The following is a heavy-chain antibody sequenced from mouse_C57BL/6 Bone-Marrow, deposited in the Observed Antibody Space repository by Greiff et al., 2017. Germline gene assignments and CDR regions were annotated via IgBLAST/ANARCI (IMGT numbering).Heavy chain of an antibody. CDR2: ISSGGSYT. V-gene: IGHV5-6*01. CDR1: GYTLSSYG. J-gene: IGHJ1*03. CDR3: ARVGSAVGLDV. Sequence: EVHLVESGGDLVKPGGSLTLSCAASGYTLSSYGLSWVRQTPDRKLVWVATISSGGSYTYYPDSVKGRFSISRDNAKNTLYLKIGSRKDEDTAMYYCARVGSAVGLDVWGTGTTVTVSS. D-gene: IGHD1-1*01.